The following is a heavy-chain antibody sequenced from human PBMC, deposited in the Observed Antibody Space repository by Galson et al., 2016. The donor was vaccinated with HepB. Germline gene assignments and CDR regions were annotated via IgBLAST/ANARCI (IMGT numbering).Heavy chain of an antibody. CDR1: GDSVSSKSAA. CDR2: TYHTSNWYS. V-gene: IGHV6-1*01. J-gene: IGHJ4*02. CDR3: ARGHLVVPFSFYFDY. Sequence: CAISGDSVSSKSAAWNWIRHSPSRGLEWLGRTYHTSNWYSDYAVSVKSRITINPDTSKNQFSLQLKSVTPEDTAVYYCARGHLVVPFSFYFDYWGQGSLVTVSS. D-gene: IGHD2-15*01.